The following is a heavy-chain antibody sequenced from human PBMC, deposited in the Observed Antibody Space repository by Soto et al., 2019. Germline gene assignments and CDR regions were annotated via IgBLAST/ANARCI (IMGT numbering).Heavy chain of an antibody. V-gene: IGHV1-8*01. CDR2: TNPNSGNA. CDR1: GYTFTSYD. D-gene: IGHD7-27*01. J-gene: IGHJ4*02. CDR3: ARTFGLTGDHMSY. Sequence: GHSVKVSCKASGYTFTSYDINWVLQATGQGLEWMGWTNPNSGNAGYAQKFQGRVTMTRNTSISTAYMELSSLRSEDTAVYYCARTFGLTGDHMSYWGQGTLVTVSS.